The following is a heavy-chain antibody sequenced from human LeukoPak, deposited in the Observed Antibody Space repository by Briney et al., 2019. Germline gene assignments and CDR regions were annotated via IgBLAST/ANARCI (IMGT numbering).Heavy chain of an antibody. Sequence: ASVKVSCKASGYTFTSYYIDWVRQAPGQGLEWMGVINPSGGSTRYAQKFQGRVTMTRDTSTSTLYMELSSLRSEDTAVYYCAREGHVGPTPQKAFDVWGQGTMLIVSS. J-gene: IGHJ3*01. V-gene: IGHV1-46*01. CDR1: GYTFTSYY. CDR2: INPSGGST. CDR3: AREGHVGPTPQKAFDV. D-gene: IGHD1-26*01.